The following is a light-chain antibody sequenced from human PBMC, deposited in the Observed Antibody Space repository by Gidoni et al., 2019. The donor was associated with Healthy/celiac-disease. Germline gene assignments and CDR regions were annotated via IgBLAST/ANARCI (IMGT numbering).Light chain of an antibody. CDR1: QSVSSSY. CDR2: GAS. CDR3: QQSGSSPLLT. J-gene: IGKJ4*01. Sequence: EIVLTQSPGTLSLSPGARATLSCRASQSVSSSYLAWYQQKPGQAPRLLIYGASSRATGIPDRFSGSGSGTDFTLTISSLEPEDFAVYYCQQSGSSPLLTFGGGTKVEIK. V-gene: IGKV3-20*01.